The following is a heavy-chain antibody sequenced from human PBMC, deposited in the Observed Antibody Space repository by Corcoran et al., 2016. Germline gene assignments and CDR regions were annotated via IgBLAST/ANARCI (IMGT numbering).Heavy chain of an antibody. CDR1: GYTFTSYG. Sequence: QVQLVQSGAEVKKPGASVKVSCKASGYTFTSYGISWVRQAPGQGLEWMGWISAYNGNTNYAQKLQGRVTMTTDTSTSTAYMELRSLRSYDTAVYYCARAHDGSGSYYDLYYYYYGMDVWGQGTTVTVSS. CDR2: ISAYNGNT. V-gene: IGHV1-18*01. J-gene: IGHJ6*02. D-gene: IGHD3-10*01. CDR3: ARAHDGSGSYYDLYYYYYGMDV.